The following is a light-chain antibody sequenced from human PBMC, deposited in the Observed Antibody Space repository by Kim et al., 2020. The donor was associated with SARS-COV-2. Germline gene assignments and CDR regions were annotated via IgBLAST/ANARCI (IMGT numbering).Light chain of an antibody. CDR3: QKYNSAPCT. V-gene: IGKV1-27*01. J-gene: IGKJ1*01. CDR2: DAS. Sequence: DIQMTQSPSSLSASVGDRVTITCRASQGISNSLAWYQQKPGKGPKVLIYDASTLQSGVPSRFSGSGSGTDFTLTISSLQPEDVATYYCQKYNSAPCTLGQGTKMEIK. CDR1: QGISNS.